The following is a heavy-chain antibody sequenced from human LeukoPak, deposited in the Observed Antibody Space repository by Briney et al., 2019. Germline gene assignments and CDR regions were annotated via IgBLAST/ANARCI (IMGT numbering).Heavy chain of an antibody. J-gene: IGHJ3*02. D-gene: IGHD2-21*01. V-gene: IGHV3-7*03. Sequence: PGGSLRLSCTASGFTFSNFWMGWVRQAPGKGLEWVANIKQDETEKFYLGSVKGRFTISRDNSKNTLYLQMNSLRAEDTAVYYCARGDKVGAFDIWGQGTMVTVSS. CDR1: GFTFSNFW. CDR2: IKQDETEK. CDR3: ARGDKVGAFDI.